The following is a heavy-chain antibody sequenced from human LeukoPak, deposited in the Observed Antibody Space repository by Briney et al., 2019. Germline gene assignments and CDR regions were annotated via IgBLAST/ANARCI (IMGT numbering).Heavy chain of an antibody. CDR1: GYSLNSYW. V-gene: IGHV5-51*01. CDR3: ARTAYCSSTSCYLGGYSGSYYADY. Sequence: GESLKISCKGSGYSLNSYWIAWVRPMPGKGLEWMGIIYPGDSDTRYSPSFQVQVTISADKSISIAYLHWRSLKASDTAMYYCARTAYCSSTSCYLGGYSGSYYADYWGQGTLVTVSS. D-gene: IGHD2-2*01. CDR2: IYPGDSDT. J-gene: IGHJ4*02.